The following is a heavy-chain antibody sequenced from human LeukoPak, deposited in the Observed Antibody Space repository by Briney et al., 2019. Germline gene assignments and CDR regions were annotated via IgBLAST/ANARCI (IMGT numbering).Heavy chain of an antibody. Sequence: ASVKVSCKASGYTFTSYDINWVRQATGQGLEWMGWMNPNSGNTGYAQKFQGRVTMTRNTSISTAYMELSSLRSEDTAVYYCARGYRQWLVQKGEYYFDYWGQGTLVTVSS. CDR3: ARGYRQWLVQKGEYYFDY. CDR1: GYTFTSYD. D-gene: IGHD6-19*01. CDR2: MNPNSGNT. V-gene: IGHV1-8*01. J-gene: IGHJ4*02.